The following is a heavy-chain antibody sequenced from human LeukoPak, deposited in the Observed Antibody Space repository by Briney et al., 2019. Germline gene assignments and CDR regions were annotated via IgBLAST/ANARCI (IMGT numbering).Heavy chain of an antibody. CDR1: GFTTHYW. D-gene: IGHD1-26*01. CDR2: IKEDGSMK. Sequence: GGSLRLSCTASGFTTHYWLNWVRQSPGKGLEWVANIKEDGSMKEYVDSVKGRFTISRDNAKNSLYLQMNSLRAEDTAVYYCMAESGTSWEGYWGQGTLVTVSS. V-gene: IGHV3-7*01. CDR3: MAESGTSWEGY. J-gene: IGHJ4*02.